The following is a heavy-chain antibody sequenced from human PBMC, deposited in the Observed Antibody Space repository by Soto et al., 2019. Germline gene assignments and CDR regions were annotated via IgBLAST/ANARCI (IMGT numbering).Heavy chain of an antibody. J-gene: IGHJ3*02. CDR3: AKALGYCSSTSCYDAFDI. V-gene: IGHV3-9*01. CDR1: GFTFDDYA. Sequence: PGGSLRLSCAASGFTFDDYAMHWVRQAPGKGLEWVSGISWNSGSIGYADSVKGRFTISRDNAKNSLYLQMNSLRAEDTAVYYSAKALGYCSSTSCYDAFDIWGQGTMVTVSS. CDR2: ISWNSGSI. D-gene: IGHD2-2*01.